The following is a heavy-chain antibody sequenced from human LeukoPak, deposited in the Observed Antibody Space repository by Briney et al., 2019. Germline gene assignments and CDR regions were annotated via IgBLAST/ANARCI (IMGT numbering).Heavy chain of an antibody. V-gene: IGHV4-59*07. D-gene: IGHD2-21*02. CDR2: IHYSGST. CDR1: GGSISSYD. J-gene: IGHJ6*02. CDR3: ASSLYGDGYYYQYGMEV. Sequence: PSDTLSLTCNASGGSISSYDWSWIRQPPGQGLEWIGYIHYSGSTNYNPSLKSRVTIAVDTFNTQFSLKVESVAAADTAVYYCASSLYGDGYYYQYGMEVWGQGTTVTVSS.